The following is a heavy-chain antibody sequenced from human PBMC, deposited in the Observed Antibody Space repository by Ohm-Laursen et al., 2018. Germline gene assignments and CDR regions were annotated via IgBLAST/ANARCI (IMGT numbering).Heavy chain of an antibody. V-gene: IGHV4-4*07. D-gene: IGHD3-16*01. Sequence: SDTLSLTCSVSGGSISSYYWSWIRQPAGKGLEWIGRIYTSGSTNYNPSLMSRVTISVDTSKNQFSLKLSSVTVADTAVYYCARHGARFDPWGQGTLVTVSS. J-gene: IGHJ5*02. CDR1: GGSISSYY. CDR3: ARHGARFDP. CDR2: IYTSGST.